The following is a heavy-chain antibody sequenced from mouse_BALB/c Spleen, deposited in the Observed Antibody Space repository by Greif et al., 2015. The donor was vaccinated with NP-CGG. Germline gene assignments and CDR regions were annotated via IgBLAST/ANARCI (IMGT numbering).Heavy chain of an antibody. V-gene: IGHV1S16*01. CDR1: GYTFTSYW. Sequence: QVHVKQSGAELVKPGASVKLSCKASGYTFTSYWMHWVKLGPGQGFEWIGEINPSNGGTNYNEKFKRKATLTVDKSSSTAYMQLSSLTSEDSAVYYCTIGVLPRYFDVWGAGTTVTVSS. J-gene: IGHJ1*01. CDR2: INPSNGGT. CDR3: TIGVLPRYFDV. D-gene: IGHD1-1*01.